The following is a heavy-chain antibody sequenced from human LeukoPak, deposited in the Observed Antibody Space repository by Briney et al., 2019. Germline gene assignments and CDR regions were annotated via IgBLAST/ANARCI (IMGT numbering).Heavy chain of an antibody. Sequence: SETLSLTCTVSGGSISSYYGSWIRQPPGKGLEWIGYIYYSGSTNYNPSLKSRVTISVDTSKNQFSLKLSSVTAADTAVYYCARDSVYYDSSGYYSTELYFDYWGQGTLVTVSS. CDR1: GGSISSYY. D-gene: IGHD3-22*01. V-gene: IGHV4-59*01. CDR2: IYYSGST. CDR3: ARDSVYYDSSGYYSTELYFDY. J-gene: IGHJ4*02.